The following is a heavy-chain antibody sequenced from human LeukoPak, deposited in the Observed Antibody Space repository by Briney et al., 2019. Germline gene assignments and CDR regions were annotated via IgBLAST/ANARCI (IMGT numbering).Heavy chain of an antibody. CDR2: ISSSSSYI. D-gene: IGHD3-22*01. J-gene: IGHJ3*02. CDR1: GFTFSSYS. Sequence: GGSLGLSCAASGFTFSSYSMNWVRQDPGKGLEWVSSISSSSSYIYYADSVKGRFTISRDNAKNSLYLQMNSLRAEDTAVYYCARDYDSSGLDAFDIWGQGTMVTVSS. V-gene: IGHV3-21*01. CDR3: ARDYDSSGLDAFDI.